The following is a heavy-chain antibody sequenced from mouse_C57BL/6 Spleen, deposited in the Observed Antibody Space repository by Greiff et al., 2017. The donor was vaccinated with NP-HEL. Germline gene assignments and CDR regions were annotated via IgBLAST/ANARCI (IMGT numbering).Heavy chain of an antibody. J-gene: IGHJ3*01. D-gene: IGHD3-2*02. CDR2: IYPGSGST. CDR3: ARGGLATAQATRFAY. V-gene: IGHV1-55*01. Sequence: QVQLQQPGAELVKPGASVKMSCKASGYTFTSYWITWVKQRPGQGLEWIGDIYPGSGSTNYNEKFKSKATLTVDTSSSTAYMQRSSLTSEDSAVYYCARGGLATAQATRFAYWGQGTLVTVSA. CDR1: GYTFTSYW.